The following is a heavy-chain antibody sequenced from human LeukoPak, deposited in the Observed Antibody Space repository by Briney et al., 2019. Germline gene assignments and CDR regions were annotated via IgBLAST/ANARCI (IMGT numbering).Heavy chain of an antibody. CDR3: ARDEQYQLLSQGFDP. Sequence: SGGSLRLSCAASGFTFSSYSMNWVRQAPGKGLEWVSSISSSSSYIYYADSVKGRFTISRDNAKNSLYLRMNSLRAEDTAVYYCARDEQYQLLSQGFDPWGQGTLVTVSS. CDR2: ISSSSSYI. D-gene: IGHD2-2*01. J-gene: IGHJ5*02. V-gene: IGHV3-21*01. CDR1: GFTFSSYS.